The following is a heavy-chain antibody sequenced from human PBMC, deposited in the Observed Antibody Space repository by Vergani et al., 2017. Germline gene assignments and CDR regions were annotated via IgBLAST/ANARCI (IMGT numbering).Heavy chain of an antibody. D-gene: IGHD3-10*01. J-gene: IGHJ3*02. V-gene: IGHV3-11*05. CDR3: ARERRGSGIYDAFDS. Sequence: VQLVESGGGVVQPGGSLRLSCAASGFTLSDYYMSWIRQAPGKGLEWVSYISSSSSYTNYADSVKGRFTIARDNAKNSLYLQMNSLRAEDTAVYYCARERRGSGIYDAFDSWGQGTMVTVSS. CDR2: ISSSSSYT. CDR1: GFTLSDYY.